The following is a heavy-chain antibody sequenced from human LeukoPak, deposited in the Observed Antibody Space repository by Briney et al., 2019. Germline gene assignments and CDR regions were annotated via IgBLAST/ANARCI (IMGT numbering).Heavy chain of an antibody. D-gene: IGHD3-10*01. CDR1: GFTFSSYN. CDR2: ISSSSNYT. V-gene: IGHV3-21*01. Sequence: GGSLRLSCAASGFTFSSYNMNWVREAPGQGLEWVSSISSSSNYTYYADSVKGRFTISRDNGKNSLYLQMNSLRAEDTAVYYCATGSRITMVQGDYWGQGALVTVSS. J-gene: IGHJ4*02. CDR3: ATGSRITMVQGDY.